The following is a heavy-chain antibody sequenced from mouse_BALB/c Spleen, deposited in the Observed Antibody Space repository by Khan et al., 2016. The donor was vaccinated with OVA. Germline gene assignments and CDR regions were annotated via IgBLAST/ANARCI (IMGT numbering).Heavy chain of an antibody. CDR1: GYTFTSYT. CDR2: IIPSTVST. D-gene: IGHD1-1*01. CDR3: ARDFHYDGSRGAMDN. J-gene: IGHJ4*01. V-gene: IGHV1-4*01. Sequence: QVQLKQSGAELARPGASVKMSCKASGYTFTSYTMHWVKQRPGQGLEWLGYIIPSTVSTNYNQKFKDKATLTADKSSSTAYMQLSSLTSEDSAVYYCARDFHYDGSRGAMDNWGQGTSVTVSS.